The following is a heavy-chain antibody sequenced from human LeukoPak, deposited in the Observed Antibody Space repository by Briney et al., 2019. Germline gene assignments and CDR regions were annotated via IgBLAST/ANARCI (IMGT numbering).Heavy chain of an antibody. CDR2: ISSSSSYI. J-gene: IGHJ4*02. CDR3: ARDDYYYGSGSYYGPRGEFDY. Sequence: GGSLRLSCAASGFTFSSYSMNWVRQAPGKGLEWVSYISSSSSYIYYADSVKGRFTISRDNAKNSLYLQMNSLRAEDTAVYYCARDDYYYGSGSYYGPRGEFDYWGQGTLVTVSS. CDR1: GFTFSSYS. V-gene: IGHV3-21*01. D-gene: IGHD3-10*01.